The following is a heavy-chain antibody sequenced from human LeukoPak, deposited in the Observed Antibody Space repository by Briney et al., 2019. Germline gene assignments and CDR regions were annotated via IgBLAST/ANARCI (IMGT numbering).Heavy chain of an antibody. CDR2: VNPSSGGT. CDR1: GYTFVNYY. V-gene: IGHV1-2*02. J-gene: IGHJ4*02. CDR3: ARGGYCDY. Sequence: ASVKGSCKASGYTFVNYYIHWVRQAPGQGLEWMGWVNPSSGGTNYAQNFQGRVTMTRDTSITTAYMELTSLIPDDTAVYFCARGGYCDYWGQGTLVTVSS.